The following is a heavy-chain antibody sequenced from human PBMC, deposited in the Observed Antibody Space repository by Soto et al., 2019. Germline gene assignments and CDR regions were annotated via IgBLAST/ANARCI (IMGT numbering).Heavy chain of an antibody. CDR3: ARVYGSSSWSNWFDP. D-gene: IGHD6-13*01. Sequence: SETLPLTCAVSSGSISSSNWWSWVRKPPGKGLEWIGEIYHSGSTNYNPSLKSRVTISVDKSKNQFSLKLSSVTAADTAVYYCARVYGSSSWSNWFDPWGQGTLVTVSS. CDR2: IYHSGST. CDR1: SGSISSSNW. V-gene: IGHV4-4*02. J-gene: IGHJ5*02.